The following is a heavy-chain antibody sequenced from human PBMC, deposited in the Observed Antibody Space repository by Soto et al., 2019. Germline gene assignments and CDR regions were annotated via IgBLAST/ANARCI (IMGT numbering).Heavy chain of an antibody. CDR2: INPNSGGT. D-gene: IGHD2-2*02. V-gene: IGHV1-2*02. CDR1: GYTFTGYY. CDR3: ARVCSSTSCYTVNYYYGMDV. Sequence: ASVKVACKASGYTFTGYYMHWVRQAPGQGLEWMGWINPNSGGTNYAQKFQGRVTMTRDTSISTAYMELSRLRSDDTAVYYCARVCSSTSCYTVNYYYGMDVWGQGTTVTVSS. J-gene: IGHJ6*02.